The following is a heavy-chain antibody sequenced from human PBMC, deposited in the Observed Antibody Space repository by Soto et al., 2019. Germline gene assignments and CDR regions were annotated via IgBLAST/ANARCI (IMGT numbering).Heavy chain of an antibody. CDR3: ARGGRITMVRGVRVGAWFDP. D-gene: IGHD3-10*01. Sequence: PSETLSLTCAVYGGSFSGYYWSWIRQPPGKGLEWIGEINHSGSTNYNPSLKSRVTISVDTSKNQFSLKLSSVTAADTAVYYCARGGRITMVRGVRVGAWFDPWGQGTLVTVSS. CDR1: GGSFSGYY. J-gene: IGHJ5*02. V-gene: IGHV4-34*01. CDR2: INHSGST.